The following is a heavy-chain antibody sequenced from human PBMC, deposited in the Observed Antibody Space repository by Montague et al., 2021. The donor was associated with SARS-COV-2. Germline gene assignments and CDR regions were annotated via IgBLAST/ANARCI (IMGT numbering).Heavy chain of an antibody. D-gene: IGHD2-8*01. J-gene: IGHJ4*02. CDR1: GFIVSNKY. V-gene: IGHV3-53*01. Sequence: SLSLSCPASGFIVSNKYMSWVRQAAGKGLDWVSIIYPDGSTHYSDSLKGRFTISRDNSKNTLYLQMNDLEPEDTAVYYCATSGAPNLGDSWGQGTLVTVPS. CDR2: IYPDGST. CDR3: ATSGAPNLGDS.